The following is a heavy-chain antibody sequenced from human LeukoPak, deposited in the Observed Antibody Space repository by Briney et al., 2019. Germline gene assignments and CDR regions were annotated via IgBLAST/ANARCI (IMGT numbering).Heavy chain of an antibody. Sequence: SETLSLTCSVSGYSISSDYYWGWIRQPPGKGLEWIGEINHSGSTNYNPSLKSRVTISVDTSKNQFSLKLSSVTAADTAVYYCARSHYDSSGYYRDYWGQGTLVTVSS. CDR1: GYSISSDYY. V-gene: IGHV4-38-2*02. CDR2: INHSGST. CDR3: ARSHYDSSGYYRDY. D-gene: IGHD3-22*01. J-gene: IGHJ4*02.